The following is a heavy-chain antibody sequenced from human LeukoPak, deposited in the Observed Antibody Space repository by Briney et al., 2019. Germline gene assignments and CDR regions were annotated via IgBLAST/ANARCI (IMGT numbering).Heavy chain of an antibody. J-gene: IGHJ6*03. V-gene: IGHV3-30*04. D-gene: IGHD2-15*01. CDR2: ISYDGSNK. Sequence: GGTLRLSCAASGFTFSSYAMHWVRQAPGKGLGWVAVISYDGSNKYYADSVKGRFTISRDNSKNTLYLQMNSLRAEDTAVYYCARDKLAEASVVVAAIAYYYYYMDVWGKGTTVTVSS. CDR3: ARDKLAEASVVVAAIAYYYYYMDV. CDR1: GFTFSSYA.